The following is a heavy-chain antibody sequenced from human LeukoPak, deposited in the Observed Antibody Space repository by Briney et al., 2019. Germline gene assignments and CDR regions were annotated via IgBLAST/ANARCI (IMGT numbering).Heavy chain of an antibody. CDR3: ARGAYYNILTGYRGRILGFDY. V-gene: IGHV3-30*02. CDR2: IRYDGTNK. CDR1: GFTFSSYV. Sequence: GGSLRLSCAASGFTFSSYVMHWVRPAPGKGAEGVAFIRYDGTNKYFVDSVKGRFTTSRDNSKHTLSMQMNSLRAEDTAVYYCARGAYYNILTGYRGRILGFDYWGQGTLVTVSS. J-gene: IGHJ4*02. D-gene: IGHD3-9*01.